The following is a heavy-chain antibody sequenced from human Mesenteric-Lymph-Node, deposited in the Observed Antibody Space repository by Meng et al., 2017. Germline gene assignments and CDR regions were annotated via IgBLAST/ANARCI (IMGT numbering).Heavy chain of an antibody. CDR3: ASFDHIPRRNYFDY. J-gene: IGHJ4*02. V-gene: IGHV4-30-4*01. CDR1: GGSITSGDDD. CDR2: IHHSGSA. D-gene: IGHD2-21*01. Sequence: QAQLQALGPGLANPSQNLPLTCTVSGGSITSGDDDWSWIRQPPGKGLEWIGYIHHSGSAYYNPSLKSRVSNSVDTSKNQFSLNLNSMTAADTAVYYCASFDHIPRRNYFDYWGQGTLVTVSS.